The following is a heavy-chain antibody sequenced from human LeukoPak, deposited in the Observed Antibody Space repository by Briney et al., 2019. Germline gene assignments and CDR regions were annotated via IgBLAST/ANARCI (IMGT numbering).Heavy chain of an antibody. Sequence: SETLSLTCTVSGGSINSHYGSWIRQAPGKGLEWIGYIYYTGTTNYNPSLKSRVTVSLDTSKNQFSLKLRSVTAADTAVYYCARKGVWFESWGQGTLVTVSS. V-gene: IGHV4-59*11. CDR3: ARKGVWFES. J-gene: IGHJ5*01. CDR1: GGSINSHY. CDR2: IYYTGTT.